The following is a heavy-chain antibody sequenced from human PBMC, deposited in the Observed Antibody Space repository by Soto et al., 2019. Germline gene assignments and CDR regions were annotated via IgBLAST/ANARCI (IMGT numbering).Heavy chain of an antibody. CDR1: GYTFTSYG. V-gene: IGHV1-18*01. CDR2: ISAYNGNT. Sequence: ASVKVSCKASGYTFTSYGISWVRQAPGQGLEWMGWISAYNGNTNYAQKLQGGVTMTTDTSTSTAYMELRSLRSDDTAVYYCARDSCSSTSCYKGPGDGYFDLWGRGTLVTVSS. CDR3: ARDSCSSTSCYKGPGDGYFDL. D-gene: IGHD2-2*02. J-gene: IGHJ2*01.